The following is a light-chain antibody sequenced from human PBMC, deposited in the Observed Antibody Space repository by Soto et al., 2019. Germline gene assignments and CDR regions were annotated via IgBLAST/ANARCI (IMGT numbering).Light chain of an antibody. CDR3: QHYGTSTVT. J-gene: IGKJ4*01. CDR1: QSVSGTS. Sequence: EIVLTQSPDTLSLSPGERATLSCRASQSVSGTSLAWYQQKPGQSPSLLIHGASSRASDVPDRFSGSGSGTDFMLTISRLEPEDFAVYYCQHYGTSTVTFGGGTKVELK. CDR2: GAS. V-gene: IGKV3-20*01.